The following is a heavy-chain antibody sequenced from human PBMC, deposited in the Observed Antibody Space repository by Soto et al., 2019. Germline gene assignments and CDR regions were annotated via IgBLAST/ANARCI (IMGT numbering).Heavy chain of an antibody. D-gene: IGHD1-7*01. CDR3: ARGNWNYVEKTTPNWFDP. CDR2: INHSGST. J-gene: IGHJ5*02. Sequence: PSETLSLTCAVYGGSFSGYYWSWIRQPPGKGLEWIGEINHSGSTNYNPSLKSRVTISVDTSKNQFSLKLSSVTAADTAVYYCARGNWNYVEKTTPNWFDPWGQGTLVTVSS. V-gene: IGHV4-34*01. CDR1: GGSFSGYY.